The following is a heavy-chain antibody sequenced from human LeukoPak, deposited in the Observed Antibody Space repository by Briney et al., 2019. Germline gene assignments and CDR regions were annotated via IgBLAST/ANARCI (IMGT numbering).Heavy chain of an antibody. CDR1: GYNFINYW. D-gene: IGHD2-2*01. CDR3: ARYCSSTSCRKENWFDP. CDR2: IHPGDSET. J-gene: IGHJ5*02. V-gene: IGHV5-51*01. Sequence: GESLKISCKGFGYNFINYWIGWVRQTPGKGLEWMGLIHPGDSETRYSPSFQGQVTISADESISTAYLQWSSLKASDTAMYYCARYCSSTSCRKENWFDPWGQGTLVTVSS.